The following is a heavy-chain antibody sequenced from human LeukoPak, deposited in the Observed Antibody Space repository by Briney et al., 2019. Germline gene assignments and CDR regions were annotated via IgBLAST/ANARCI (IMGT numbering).Heavy chain of an antibody. CDR1: GFTFTNYA. J-gene: IGHJ6*02. CDR3: AKSFGGNYYYYGMDV. V-gene: IGHV3-23*01. Sequence: GGSLRLSCTASGFTFTNYAMSWVRQAPGKGLEWLSSISGSGDSTSYADSVEGRFTISRDNSKNTLYLQMNSLRAEDTAVYYCAKSFGGNYYYYGMDVWGQGTTVTVSS. CDR2: ISGSGDST. D-gene: IGHD1-26*01.